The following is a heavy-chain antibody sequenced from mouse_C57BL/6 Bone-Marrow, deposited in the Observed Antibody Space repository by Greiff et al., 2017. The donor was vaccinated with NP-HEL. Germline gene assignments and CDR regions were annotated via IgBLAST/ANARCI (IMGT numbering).Heavy chain of an antibody. CDR2: ILPGSGST. CDR1: GYTFTSYC. V-gene: IGHV1-9*01. Sequence: QVQLQQSGAELMKPGASVKLSCKATGYTFTSYCIEWVKQRPGHGLEWIGEILPGSGSTTYNEKFKGKATFTANTSSNTAYMQLSSLTTEDAAIYYCARWAYLYYFDYWGQGTTLTVSS. D-gene: IGHD2-10*01. CDR3: ARWAYLYYFDY. J-gene: IGHJ2*01.